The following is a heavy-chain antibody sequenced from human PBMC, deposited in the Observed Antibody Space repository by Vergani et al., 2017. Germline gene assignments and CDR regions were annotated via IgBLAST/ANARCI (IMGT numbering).Heavy chain of an antibody. CDR1: GFTLSNYD. V-gene: IGHV3-30*02. D-gene: IGHD3-16*01. J-gene: IGHJ4*02. CDR2: IQFDGSNQ. Sequence: QVQLVESGGGVVKRGGSLRLSCATSGFTLSNYDMQWIRQVPGKGLEFVAFIQFDGSNQYYADSVKGRFTLSRDFSKNTLYLQMNSLRTDDTATYYCAKHFRGWGIDYWGQGTQVIVSS. CDR3: AKHFRGWGIDY.